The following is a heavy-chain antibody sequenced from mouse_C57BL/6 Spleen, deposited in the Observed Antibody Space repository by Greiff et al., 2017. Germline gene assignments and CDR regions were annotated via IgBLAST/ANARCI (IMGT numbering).Heavy chain of an antibody. CDR1: GYTFTSYG. J-gene: IGHJ4*01. V-gene: IGHV1-81*01. Sequence: QVQLQQSGAELARPGASVKLSCKASGYTFTSYGISWVKQRTGQGLEWIGEIYPRSGNTYYNEKFKGKATLTADKSSSTAYMELRSLTSEDSAVYFCARSDYDDGDYAMDYWGQGTSGTVSS. CDR2: IYPRSGNT. D-gene: IGHD2-4*01. CDR3: ARSDYDDGDYAMDY.